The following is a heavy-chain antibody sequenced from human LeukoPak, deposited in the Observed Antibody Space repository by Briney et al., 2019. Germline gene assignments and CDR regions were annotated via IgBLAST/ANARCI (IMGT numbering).Heavy chain of an antibody. CDR3: ARDPSWPRLDY. CDR1: GYTFTGYY. V-gene: IGHV1-18*04. J-gene: IGHJ4*02. D-gene: IGHD6-13*01. CDR2: ISAYNGNT. Sequence: GASVKVSCKASGYTFTGYYMHWVRQAPGQGLEWMGWISAYNGNTNYAQKLQGRVTMTTDTSTSTAYMELRSLRSDDTAVYYCARDPSWPRLDYWGQGTLVTVSS.